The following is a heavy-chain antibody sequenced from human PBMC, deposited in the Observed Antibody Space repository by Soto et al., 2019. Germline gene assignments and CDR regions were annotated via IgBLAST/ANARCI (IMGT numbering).Heavy chain of an antibody. CDR1: GGSVSSGSYY. CDR3: ARSKYYYDSSGYYYTHYYYYGMDV. Sequence: SETLSLTCTVSGGSVSSGSYYWSWIRQPPGKGLEWIGYIYYGGSTNYNPSLKSRVTISVDTSKNQFSLKLSSVTAADTAVYYCARSKYYYDSSGYYYTHYYYYGMDVWGQGTTVTVSS. J-gene: IGHJ6*02. CDR2: IYYGGST. D-gene: IGHD3-22*01. V-gene: IGHV4-61*01.